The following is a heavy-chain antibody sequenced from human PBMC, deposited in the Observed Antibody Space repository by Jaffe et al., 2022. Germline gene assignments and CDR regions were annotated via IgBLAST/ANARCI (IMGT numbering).Heavy chain of an antibody. CDR1: GFSLSTSGMC. CDR2: IDWDDDK. CDR3: ARIVKLERRFNYFDY. Sequence: QVTLRESGPALVKPTQTLTLTCTFSGFSLSTSGMCVSWIRQPPGKALEWLALIDWDDDKYYSTSLKTRLTISKDTSKNQVVLTMTNMDPVDTATYYCARIVKLERRFNYFDYWGQGTLVTVSS. D-gene: IGHD1-1*01. J-gene: IGHJ4*02. V-gene: IGHV2-70*01.